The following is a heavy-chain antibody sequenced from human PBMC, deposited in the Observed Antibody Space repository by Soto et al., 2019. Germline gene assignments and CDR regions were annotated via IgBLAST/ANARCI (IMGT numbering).Heavy chain of an antibody. CDR3: ARDDNPPEIRFLEWHKYDYNGMDV. Sequence: ASVKVSCKTSGYSFTAYGISWVRQAPGQGLEWMGWISCYNGKTKYAQKVQGRVTMTTDTSTSTAYMEVRSLRSDDTAIYYCARDDNPPEIRFLEWHKYDYNGMDVWGQGTPVTVSS. D-gene: IGHD3-3*01. CDR2: ISCYNGKT. J-gene: IGHJ6*02. V-gene: IGHV1-18*01. CDR1: GYSFTAYG.